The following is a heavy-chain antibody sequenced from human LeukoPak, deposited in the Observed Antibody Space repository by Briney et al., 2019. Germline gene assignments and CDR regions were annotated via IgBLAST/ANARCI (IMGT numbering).Heavy chain of an antibody. CDR1: GFTIDDFG. J-gene: IGHJ4*02. CDR2: ITWNGGIT. Sequence: PGGSLRLSCAASGFTIDDFGMTWVRQAPGKGLDWVSGITWNGGITGYADSVKGRFTISRDNAKNSLYLQMNSLRAEDTALYYCARDRDCSSTSCRGGFADYWGQGTLVTVSP. CDR3: ARDRDCSSTSCRGGFADY. D-gene: IGHD2-2*01. V-gene: IGHV3-20*04.